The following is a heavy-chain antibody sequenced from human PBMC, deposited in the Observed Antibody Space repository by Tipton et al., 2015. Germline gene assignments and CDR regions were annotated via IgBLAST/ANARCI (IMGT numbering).Heavy chain of an antibody. J-gene: IGHJ4*02. V-gene: IGHV4-38-2*01. Sequence: LRLSCAVSAYSISSDYYWGWIRQPPGKGLEWIGSVYFSGTTYYNPSLKSRVTISLDTSKNQFSLTLNSVTAADTAFYYCARKPVVRGAYYYFDYWGQGTLVTVSS. CDR2: VYFSGTT. CDR3: ARKPVVRGAYYYFDY. CDR1: AYSISSDYY. D-gene: IGHD3-10*01.